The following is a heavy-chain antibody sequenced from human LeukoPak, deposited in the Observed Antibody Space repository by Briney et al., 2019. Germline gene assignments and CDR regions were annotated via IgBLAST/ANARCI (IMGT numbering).Heavy chain of an antibody. Sequence: GGPLRLSCAASGFTFSSYGMHWVRQAPGKGLEWVAVISYDGTNKYYADSVKGRFTISRDNSKNTLYLQMNSLRAEDTAVYYCAKDASPTVTTAYWYFDLWGRGTLVTVSS. CDR1: GFTFSSYG. D-gene: IGHD4-17*01. J-gene: IGHJ2*01. CDR2: ISYDGTNK. CDR3: AKDASPTVTTAYWYFDL. V-gene: IGHV3-30*18.